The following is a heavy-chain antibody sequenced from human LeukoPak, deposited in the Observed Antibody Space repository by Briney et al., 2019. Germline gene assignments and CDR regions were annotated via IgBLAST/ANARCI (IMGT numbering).Heavy chain of an antibody. D-gene: IGHD5-18*01. J-gene: IGHJ5*02. CDR1: GYTFTGYY. Sequence: ASVKVSCKTSGYTFTGYYIHWVRQAPGQGLDWMGWINPNSGGTNYAQNFQGRVTKTRDTSINTAYMELGRLRSDDTAVYYCARSPGLDTAVVNRPWGQGTLITVSS. CDR2: INPNSGGT. CDR3: ARSPGLDTAVVNRP. V-gene: IGHV1-2*02.